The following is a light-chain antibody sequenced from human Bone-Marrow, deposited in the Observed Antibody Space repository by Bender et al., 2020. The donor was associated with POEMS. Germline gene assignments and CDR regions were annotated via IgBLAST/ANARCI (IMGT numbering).Light chain of an antibody. Sequence: QSALTQPPSASGTPGQRVTISCSGGSSNIGAHAVNWYQHLPGTAPKLLIYSSHRRPSEVPDRFSGSRSGTSPSLAISGLQSEDEADYYCAVWDDRLNGWVFGGGTKLTVL. CDR2: SSH. V-gene: IGLV1-44*01. CDR1: SSNIGAHA. J-gene: IGLJ3*02. CDR3: AVWDDRLNGWV.